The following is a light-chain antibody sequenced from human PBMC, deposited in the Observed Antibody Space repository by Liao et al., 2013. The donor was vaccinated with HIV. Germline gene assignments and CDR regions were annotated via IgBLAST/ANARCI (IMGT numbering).Light chain of an antibody. V-gene: IGLV3-25*03. Sequence: ELTQLPSVSVSPGQTARITCSGDSLIRQYVHWYQQKAGQAPVLVIHSDTERPSGIPERFSASSSGTVVTLTIIGVQAEDEADYYCQAADNSVSPVVGVFGGGTKLTVL. CDR1: SLIRQY. J-gene: IGLJ3*02. CDR2: SDT. CDR3: QAADNSVSPVVGV.